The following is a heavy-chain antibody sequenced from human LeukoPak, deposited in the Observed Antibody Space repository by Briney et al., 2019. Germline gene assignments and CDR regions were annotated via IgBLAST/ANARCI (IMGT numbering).Heavy chain of an antibody. Sequence: GGSLRLSCAASGFTVSSNYMSWVRQAPGKGLEWVSVIYSGGSTYYADSVKGRFTISRDNSKNTLYLQMNSLRAEDTAVYYCAKDRDYDFWSGYPSSNWFDPWGQGTLVTVSS. CDR3: AKDRDYDFWSGYPSSNWFDP. V-gene: IGHV3-53*01. CDR2: IYSGGST. J-gene: IGHJ5*02. CDR1: GFTVSSNY. D-gene: IGHD3-3*01.